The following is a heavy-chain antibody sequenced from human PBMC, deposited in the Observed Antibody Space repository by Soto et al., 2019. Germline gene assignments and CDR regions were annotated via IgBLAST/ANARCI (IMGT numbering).Heavy chain of an antibody. CDR1: GFNFDNYG. Sequence: GGSLRLSCQASGFNFDNYGMHWVRQAPGKGLEWVAVITYDGSNKYHADSVKGRFTISRDNSKNTLSLHLNTLKPEDTAVYHCAKDRVGGTFYTPLGFWGQGTLVTVSS. CDR2: ITYDGSNK. V-gene: IGHV3-30*18. D-gene: IGHD1-7*01. J-gene: IGHJ4*02. CDR3: AKDRVGGTFYTPLGF.